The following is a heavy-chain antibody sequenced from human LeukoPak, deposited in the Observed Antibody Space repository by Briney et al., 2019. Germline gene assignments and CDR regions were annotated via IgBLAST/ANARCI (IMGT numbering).Heavy chain of an antibody. V-gene: IGHV3-7*03. J-gene: IGHJ4*02. D-gene: IGHD1-1*01. CDR3: AKSRGDGTSDY. CDR1: GFTFSSYW. Sequence: GGSLRLSCAASGFTFSSYWMSWVRQAPGKGLEWVANIKQDGSEKYYVDSVKGRFTISRDNAKNSLYLQMNSLRAEDTAVYYCAKSRGDGTSDYWGQGTLVTVSS. CDR2: IKQDGSEK.